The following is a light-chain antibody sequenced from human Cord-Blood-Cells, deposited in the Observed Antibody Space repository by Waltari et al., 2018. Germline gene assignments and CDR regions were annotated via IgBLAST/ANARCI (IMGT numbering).Light chain of an antibody. J-gene: IGLJ3*02. Sequence: SYELTQPPSVSVSPGQTASITCSGDKLGDKYACWYQQKPGQSPVLVIYQDSKRPSGIPERFSGSNSGNTATLTISGTQAMDEADYYCQSYDSSLNWVFGGGTKLTVL. V-gene: IGLV3-1*01. CDR1: KLGDKY. CDR2: QDS. CDR3: QSYDSSLNWV.